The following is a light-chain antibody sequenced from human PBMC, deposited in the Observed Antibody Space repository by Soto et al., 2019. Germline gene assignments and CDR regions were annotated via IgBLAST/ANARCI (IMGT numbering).Light chain of an antibody. CDR3: QQYADWPLT. CDR1: RTIGTN. Sequence: IVMTQSPDTVSVSPGDSASLSCWASRTIGTNLGWYQQKPGQAPRLLISKTSTRATGVPARFSGSGSGTEFTLTITSLQSEDIAVYYCQQYADWPLTIGGGTKVDIK. CDR2: KTS. V-gene: IGKV3-15*01. J-gene: IGKJ4*01.